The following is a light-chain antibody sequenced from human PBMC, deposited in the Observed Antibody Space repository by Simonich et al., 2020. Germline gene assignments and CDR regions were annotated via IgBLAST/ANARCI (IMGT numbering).Light chain of an antibody. Sequence: SYELTQPPSVSVSPGQTPSITCSGDKLGDKYACWYQQKPGQSPVLVIYQDSKRPSGIPERFSGSNSGNTATLTISWTQAMDEADYYCQAWDSSTAVVFGGGTKLTVL. V-gene: IGLV3-1*01. J-gene: IGLJ2*01. CDR1: KLGDKY. CDR3: QAWDSSTAVV. CDR2: QDS.